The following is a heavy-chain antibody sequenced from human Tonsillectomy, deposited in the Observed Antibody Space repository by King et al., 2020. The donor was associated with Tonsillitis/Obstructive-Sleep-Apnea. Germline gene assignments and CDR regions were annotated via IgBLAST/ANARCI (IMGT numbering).Heavy chain of an antibody. Sequence: TLKESGPTLVKPTQTLTLTCTFSGFSLSTGGVGVGWIRQPPGQALEWLALIYWDDDKRYSPSLKSRLTITKDTSKNQVVVTMTNMDPVDTGTYYCARGNYDSDAFDIWGQGTQVTVSS. CDR2: IYWDDDK. CDR1: GFSLSTGGVG. D-gene: IGHD3-3*01. J-gene: IGHJ3*02. CDR3: ARGNYDSDAFDI. V-gene: IGHV2-5*02.